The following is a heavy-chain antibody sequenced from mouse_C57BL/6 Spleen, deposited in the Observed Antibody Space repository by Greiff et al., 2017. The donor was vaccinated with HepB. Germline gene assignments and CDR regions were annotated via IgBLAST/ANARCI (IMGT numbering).Heavy chain of an antibody. CDR3: ARKDYAPYYFDY. Sequence: VQLQQPGAELVKPGASVKLSCKASGYTFTSYWMQWVKQGPGQGLEWIGEIDPSDSYTNYNQKFKGKATLTVDTSSSTAYMQLSSLTSEDSAVYYCARKDYAPYYFDYWGQGTTLTVSS. D-gene: IGHD1-1*01. CDR2: IDPSDSYT. J-gene: IGHJ2*01. CDR1: GYTFTSYW. V-gene: IGHV1-50*01.